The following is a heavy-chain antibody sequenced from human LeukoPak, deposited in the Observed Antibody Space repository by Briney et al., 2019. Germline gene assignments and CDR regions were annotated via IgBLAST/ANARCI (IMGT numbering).Heavy chain of an antibody. CDR3: ARDSAAMVTD. V-gene: IGHV4-61*01. J-gene: IGHJ4*02. CDR2: IYYSGST. D-gene: IGHD5-18*01. CDR1: SGTISSSFYY. Sequence: SETLSLTCTVSSGTISSSFYYWDWIRQPPGKGLEWIGYIYYSGSTNYNPSLKSRVTISVDTSKNQFSLKLSSVTAADTAVYYCARDSAAMVTDWGQGTLVTVSS.